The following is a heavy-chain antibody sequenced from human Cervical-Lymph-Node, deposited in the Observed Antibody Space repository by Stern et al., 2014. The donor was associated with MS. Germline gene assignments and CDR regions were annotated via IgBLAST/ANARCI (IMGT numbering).Heavy chain of an antibody. CDR3: AKGLYYDSSGFVF. CDR1: GYTFTGYY. D-gene: IGHD3-22*01. Sequence: QVQLVQSGAEVKRPGASVKVSCKTSGYTFTGYYIHWVRQAPGQGLEWMGRITPQGGGTNHAQKFQDRVTMTRDTSISTAYMELSRLRSDDTAIYYCAKGLYYDSSGFVFWGQGTLVTVSS. V-gene: IGHV1-2*06. CDR2: ITPQGGGT. J-gene: IGHJ4*02.